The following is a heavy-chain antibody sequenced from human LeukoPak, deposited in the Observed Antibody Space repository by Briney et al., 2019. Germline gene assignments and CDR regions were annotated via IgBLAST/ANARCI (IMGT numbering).Heavy chain of an antibody. V-gene: IGHV3-30-3*01. CDR3: ARGSLWLQLDY. D-gene: IGHD5-24*01. CDR2: ISYDGSSK. Sequence: GGSLRLSCAASGFTFSSYAMHWVHQAPGKGLEWVAVISYDGSSKYYADSVKGRFTISRDNSKNTLYLQMNSLRAEDTAVYYCARGSLWLQLDYWGQGTLVTVSS. CDR1: GFTFSSYA. J-gene: IGHJ4*02.